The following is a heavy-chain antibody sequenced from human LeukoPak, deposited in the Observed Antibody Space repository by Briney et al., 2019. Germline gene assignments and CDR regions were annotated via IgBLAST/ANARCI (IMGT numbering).Heavy chain of an antibody. CDR1: GYTFTSYY. CDR2: INPNSGGT. J-gene: IGHJ4*02. Sequence: GASVKVSCTASGYTFTSYYIHWVRQAPGQGLEWMRRINPNSGGTNYARTLEGRVTLTRDTSITTAHMELSRLTSDDAAVYYCSRDVVGLPLGETTYGNWGPGTLVIVSS. D-gene: IGHD3-16*01. V-gene: IGHV1-2*06. CDR3: SRDVVGLPLGETTYGN.